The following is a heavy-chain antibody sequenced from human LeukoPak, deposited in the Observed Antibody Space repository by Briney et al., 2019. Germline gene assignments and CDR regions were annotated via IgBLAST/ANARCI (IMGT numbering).Heavy chain of an antibody. J-gene: IGHJ4*02. Sequence: SSETLSLTCTVSGGSISSSSYYWGWIRQPPGKGLEWIGSIYYSGSTYYNPSLKSRVTISVDTSKNQFSLKLSSVTAADTAVYYCARVSPLEDYDSSGYYYGYYYFDYWGRGTLVTVSS. CDR2: IYYSGST. CDR1: GGSISSSSYY. V-gene: IGHV4-39*07. CDR3: ARVSPLEDYDSSGYYYGYYYFDY. D-gene: IGHD3-22*01.